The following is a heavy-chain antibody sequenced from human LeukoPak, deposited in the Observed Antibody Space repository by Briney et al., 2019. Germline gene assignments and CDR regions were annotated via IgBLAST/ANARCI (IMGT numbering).Heavy chain of an antibody. V-gene: IGHV3-23*01. CDR3: AKDPNGDYIGTFDI. CDR1: GFTFSDYY. CDR2: ISGSGGST. Sequence: GGSLRLSCAASGFTFSDYYMSWIRQAPGKGLEWVSSISGSGGSTQYAASVQGRFTISRDNSKSTLYLQMNSLRAEDTAVYYCAKDPNGDYIGTFDIWGQGTMVTVSS. J-gene: IGHJ3*02. D-gene: IGHD4-17*01.